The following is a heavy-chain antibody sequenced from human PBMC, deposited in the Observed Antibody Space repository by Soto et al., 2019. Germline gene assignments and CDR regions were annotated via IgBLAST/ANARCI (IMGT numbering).Heavy chain of an antibody. CDR1: GGSISSYY. V-gene: IGHV4-59*01. CDR3: ARGGYYYGSGSYLFAY. CDR2: IYYSGST. J-gene: IGHJ4*02. D-gene: IGHD3-10*01. Sequence: SETLSLTCTVSGGSISSYYWSWIRQPPGKGLEWIGYIYYSGSTNYNPSLKSRVTISVDTSKNQFSLKLSSVTAADTAVYYCARGGYYYGSGSYLFAYCGQGTLVLVSS.